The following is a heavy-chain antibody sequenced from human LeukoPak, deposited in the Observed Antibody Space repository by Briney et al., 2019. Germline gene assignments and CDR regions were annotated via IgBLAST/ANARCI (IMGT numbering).Heavy chain of an antibody. CDR1: GFTFSSYT. J-gene: IGHJ4*02. D-gene: IGHD4-23*01. Sequence: GGSLRLSCAASGFTFSSYTMHWVRQAPGKGLEWVAVISYDGNNNYYADSVKGRFTISRDNSKNTLYLQMNSLRAEDTAVYYCARSGDYGGYYFDYWGQGTLVTVSS. CDR2: ISYDGNNN. V-gene: IGHV3-30-3*01. CDR3: ARSGDYGGYYFDY.